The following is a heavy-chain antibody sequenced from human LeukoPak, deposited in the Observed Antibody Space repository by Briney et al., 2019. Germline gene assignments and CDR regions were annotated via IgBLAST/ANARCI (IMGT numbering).Heavy chain of an antibody. V-gene: IGHV4-59*01. D-gene: IGHD2-15*01. J-gene: IGHJ5*02. CDR1: GGSISSYY. CDR3: ACDSRATWFDP. Sequence: SETLSLTCTVSGGSISSYYWSWIRQPPGKGLEWIGYIYYSGSTNYNPSLKSRVTISVDTSKNQFSLKLSSVTAADTAVYYCACDSRATWFDPWGQGTLVTVSS. CDR2: IYYSGST.